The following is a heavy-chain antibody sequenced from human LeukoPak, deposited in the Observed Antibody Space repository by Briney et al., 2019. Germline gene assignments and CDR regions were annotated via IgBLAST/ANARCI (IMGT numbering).Heavy chain of an antibody. CDR3: ARRASSGWYAQVHGFDP. CDR2: IYPGDSDT. V-gene: IGHV5-51*01. D-gene: IGHD6-19*01. Sequence: GGSLRLSCAASGFTFSSYAMSWVRQMPGKGLEWMGIIYPGDSDTRYSPSFQGQVTISADKSISTAYLQWSSLKASDTAMYYCARRASSGWYAQVHGFDPWGQGTLVTVSS. CDR1: GFTFSSYA. J-gene: IGHJ5*02.